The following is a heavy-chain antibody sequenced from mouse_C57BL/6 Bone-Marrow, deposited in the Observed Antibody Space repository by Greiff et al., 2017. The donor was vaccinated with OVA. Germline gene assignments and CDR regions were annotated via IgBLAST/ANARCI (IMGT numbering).Heavy chain of an antibody. Sequence: DVKLQESGPGLVKPSQSLSLTCSVTGYSITSGYYWNWIRQFPGNQLEWMGYISYDGSNNYKPSLKNRISITRDTSKNQFFLKLHSVTTEDTATYYCARVYGSAMDYWGQGTSVTVSS. CDR3: ARVYGSAMDY. V-gene: IGHV3-6*01. J-gene: IGHJ4*01. D-gene: IGHD1-1*01. CDR1: GYSITSGYY. CDR2: ISYDGSN.